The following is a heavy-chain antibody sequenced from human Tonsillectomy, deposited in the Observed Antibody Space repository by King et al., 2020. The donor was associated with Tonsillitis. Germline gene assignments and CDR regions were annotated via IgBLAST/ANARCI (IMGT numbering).Heavy chain of an antibody. D-gene: IGHD3-22*01. V-gene: IGHV3-23*04. J-gene: IGHJ4*02. CDR3: AKDGGYYDSSGYYQD. CDR2: ITGSGGRT. Sequence: VQLVESGGGLVQPGGSLRLSCAASGFTFTNYAMSWVRQAPGKGLEWVSAITGSGGRTYYADSVKGRFTISRDNSNNTLYLQMNSLRDEDTAVFYCAKDGGYYDSSGYYQDWGLGTLVTVSS. CDR1: GFTFTNYA.